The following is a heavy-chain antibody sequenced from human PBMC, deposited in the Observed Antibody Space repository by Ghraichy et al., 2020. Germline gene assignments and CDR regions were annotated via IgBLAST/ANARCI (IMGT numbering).Heavy chain of an antibody. CDR2: ISAYNGNT. J-gene: IGHJ4*02. V-gene: IGHV1-18*01. CDR3: ARDSDCTGGLCYIDY. CDR1: GYTFTSYG. D-gene: IGHD2-8*02. Sequence: ASVKVSCKASGYTFTSYGISWVRQAPGQGLEWMGWISAYNGNTNYAQKLQGRVTMTTDTSTSTAYMELRSLRSDDTAVYYCARDSDCTGGLCYIDYWGQGTLVTVSS.